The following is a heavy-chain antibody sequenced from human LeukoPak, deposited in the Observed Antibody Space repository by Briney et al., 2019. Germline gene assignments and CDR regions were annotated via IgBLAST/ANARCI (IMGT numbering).Heavy chain of an antibody. Sequence: GGSLRLSCAASGFTFSSYSMNWVRPAPGKGLEWVSYISSSSSTIYYADSVKGRFTISRDNAKNSLYLQMNSLRAEDTAVYYCARGTYYYDSSGFDYWGQGTLVTVSS. CDR3: ARGTYYYDSSGFDY. V-gene: IGHV3-48*01. J-gene: IGHJ4*02. D-gene: IGHD3-22*01. CDR2: ISSSSSTI. CDR1: GFTFSSYS.